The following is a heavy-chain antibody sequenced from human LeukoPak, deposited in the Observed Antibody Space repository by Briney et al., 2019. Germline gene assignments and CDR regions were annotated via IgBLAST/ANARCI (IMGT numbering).Heavy chain of an antibody. V-gene: IGHV3-7*01. J-gene: IGHJ4*02. Sequence: PGGSLRLSCAASGFTFSSYWMSWVRQAPGKGLEWVANIKQDGSEKYYVDSVKGRFTISRDNAKNSLYLQMNSLRAEDTAVYYCAITYYYGSGSYYNEIWGQGTLVTVSS. CDR2: IKQDGSEK. CDR1: GFTFSSYW. D-gene: IGHD3-10*01. CDR3: AITYYYGSGSYYNEI.